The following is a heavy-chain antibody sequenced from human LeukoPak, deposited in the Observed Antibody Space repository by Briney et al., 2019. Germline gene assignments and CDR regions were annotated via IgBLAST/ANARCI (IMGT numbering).Heavy chain of an antibody. CDR2: ISSNGGST. J-gene: IGHJ4*02. Sequence: VSAISSNGGSTYYADSVKGRFTISRDNSKNTLYLQMSSLRAEDTAVYYCVKDGSGSYYDYWGQGTLVTVSS. V-gene: IGHV3-64D*06. D-gene: IGHD3-10*01. CDR3: VKDGSGSYYDY.